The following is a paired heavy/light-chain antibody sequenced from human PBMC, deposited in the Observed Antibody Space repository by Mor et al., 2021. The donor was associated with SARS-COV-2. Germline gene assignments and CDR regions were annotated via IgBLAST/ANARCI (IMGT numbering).Heavy chain of an antibody. D-gene: IGHD1-26*01. CDR2: IYYSGGT. Sequence: QVQLQESGPGLVKASETLSLTCSVSGDPISNYYWYWIRQPPGKGLEFIGYIYYSGGTNYNPSLKSRVAISIDTSKKQLSLKLSSVTAADTAVYYCARAPGTYWYLDLWGRGTLVTVSS. V-gene: IGHV4-59*01. CDR3: ARAPGTYWYLDL. CDR1: GDPISNYY. J-gene: IGHJ2*01.
Light chain of an antibody. J-gene: IGLJ3*02. Sequence: QSVLTQPPSASGTPGQRVTISCSGSSSNIGSNTVNWYQQLPGTAPKLLMYRNDQRPSGVPDRFSGSKSGTSASLAISGLQSEDEADYYCAAWDGSLDGPVFGGGTKLTVL. CDR3: AAWDGSLDGPV. CDR1: SSNIGSNT. CDR2: RND. V-gene: IGLV1-44*01.